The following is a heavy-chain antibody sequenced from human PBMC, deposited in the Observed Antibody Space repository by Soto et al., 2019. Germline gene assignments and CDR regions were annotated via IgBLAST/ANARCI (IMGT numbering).Heavy chain of an antibody. Sequence: GASVKVSCKASGYTLTNFYIHWVRQAPGQGFEWMGIIIPILGIANYAQKFQGRVTITADKSTSTAYMELSSLRSEDTAVYYCARQEGYCSGGSCYSLDYWGQGTLVTVSS. CDR2: IIPILGIA. CDR3: ARQEGYCSGGSCYSLDY. J-gene: IGHJ4*02. CDR1: GYTLTNFY. V-gene: IGHV1-69*02. D-gene: IGHD2-15*01.